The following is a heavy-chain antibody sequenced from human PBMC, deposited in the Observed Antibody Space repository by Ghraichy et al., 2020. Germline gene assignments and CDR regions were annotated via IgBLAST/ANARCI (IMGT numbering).Heavy chain of an antibody. CDR1: GFTFANYW. J-gene: IGHJ6*02. CDR3: ARGFSSGWYSLGRFYYGMDV. Sequence: LSLTCAASGFTFANYWMNWVRQAPGKGLEWVANIKQDGTEKAYVDSVKGRFTISRDNAKNSLYLQMNSLRADDTAVYYCARGFSSGWYSLGRFYYGMDVWGQGTTVTVSS. V-gene: IGHV3-7*03. CDR2: IKQDGTEK. D-gene: IGHD6-19*01.